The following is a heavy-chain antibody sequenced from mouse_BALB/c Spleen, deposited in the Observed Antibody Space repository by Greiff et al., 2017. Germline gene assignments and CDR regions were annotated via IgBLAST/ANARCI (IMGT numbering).Heavy chain of an antibody. V-gene: IGHV1-80*01. CDR1: GYAFSSYW. CDR3: ARDGTGTAY. J-gene: IGHJ3*01. CDR2: IYPGDGDT. D-gene: IGHD4-1*01. Sequence: LVESGAELVRPGSSVKISCKASGYAFSSYWMNWVKQRPGQGLEWIGQIYPGDGDTNYNGKFKGKATLTADKSSSTAYMQLSSLTSEDSAVYFCARDGTGTAYWGQGTLVTVSA.